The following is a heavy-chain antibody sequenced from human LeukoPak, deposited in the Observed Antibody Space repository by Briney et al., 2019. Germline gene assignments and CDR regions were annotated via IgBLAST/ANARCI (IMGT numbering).Heavy chain of an antibody. J-gene: IGHJ5*02. CDR1: GGSISTSSYY. D-gene: IGHD5-18*01. CDR3: ARSFTALIMS. Sequence: SETLSLTCSVSGGSISTSSYYWGWIRQSPGKGLEWIGTIYYSGTTYYNASLKSRLAMSIDTSRNQFYLRLSSVTAADTAVYFCARSFTALIMSWGQGTLVTITS. V-gene: IGHV4-39*07. CDR2: IYYSGTT.